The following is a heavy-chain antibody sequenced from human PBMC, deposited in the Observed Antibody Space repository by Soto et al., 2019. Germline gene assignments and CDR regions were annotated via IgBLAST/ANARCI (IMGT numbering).Heavy chain of an antibody. J-gene: IGHJ5*02. Sequence: ASVKVSCKASGGTFSSYTISWEGKAPGQGLEWMERIIPILGIANYAQKLQGRVTITADKSTSTAYMVLSSLRSEDTAVYDRARDLHRGSSSSFDPWGQGTLVTVSS. CDR2: IIPILGIA. V-gene: IGHV1-69*04. CDR3: ARDLHRGSSSSFDP. D-gene: IGHD1-26*01. CDR1: GGTFSSYT.